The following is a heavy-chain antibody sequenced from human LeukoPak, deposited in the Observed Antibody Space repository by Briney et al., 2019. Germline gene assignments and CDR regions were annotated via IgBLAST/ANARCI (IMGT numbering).Heavy chain of an antibody. Sequence: PGGSLRLSCAASGFTFSSYWMHWVRQAPGKGLVWVSRINTDGRSVTYAELVKGRFTISRDNAKNTLYLQMNSLRAEDTAVYYCLRITLGPAGAIDYWGQGTLAAVSS. V-gene: IGHV3-74*01. J-gene: IGHJ4*02. D-gene: IGHD2-2*01. CDR3: LRITLGPAGAIDY. CDR2: INTDGRSV. CDR1: GFTFSSYW.